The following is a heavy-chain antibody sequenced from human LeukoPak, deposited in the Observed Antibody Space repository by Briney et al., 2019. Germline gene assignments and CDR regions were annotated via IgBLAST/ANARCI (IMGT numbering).Heavy chain of an antibody. Sequence: SETLSLTCTVSGGSISSHYWSWIRQPPGKGLEWIGYTYYSGSTNYNPSLKSRVTISVDTSKNQFSLKLSSVTAADTAVYYCARMTTVVTGRWHYYYYMDVWGKGTTVTVSS. J-gene: IGHJ6*03. CDR2: TYYSGST. D-gene: IGHD4-23*01. CDR1: GGSISSHY. CDR3: ARMTTVVTGRWHYYYYMDV. V-gene: IGHV4-59*11.